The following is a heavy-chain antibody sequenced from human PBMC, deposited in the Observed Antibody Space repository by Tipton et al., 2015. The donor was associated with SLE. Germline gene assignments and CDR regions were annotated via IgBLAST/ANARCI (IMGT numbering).Heavy chain of an antibody. CDR1: GDSIIIGGYY. CDR2: IYYSGST. V-gene: IGHV4-61*08. J-gene: IGHJ3*02. CDR3: ARGEDPDPFDS. Sequence: TLSLTCTVSGDSIIIGGYYWTWIRQHPVKGLEWIGYIYYSGSTNYNPSLKSRVTISVDTSKNQFSLKLSSVTAADTAVYSCARGEDPDPFDSWGRGTMVTVSS.